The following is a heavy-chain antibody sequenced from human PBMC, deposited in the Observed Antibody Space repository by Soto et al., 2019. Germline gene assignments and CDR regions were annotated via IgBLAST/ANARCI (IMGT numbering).Heavy chain of an antibody. CDR1: GGSISSSNW. Sequence: QVQLQESGPGLVKPSGTLSLTCAVSGGSISSSNWWSWVRQPPGKGLEWIGEIYHSGSTNYNPSLKSRVTISVDKSKNQFSLKLSSVTAADTAVYYCASRTPYCSGGSCYGYYYYGMDVWGQGTTVTVSS. CDR2: IYHSGST. D-gene: IGHD2-15*01. V-gene: IGHV4-4*02. J-gene: IGHJ6*02. CDR3: ASRTPYCSGGSCYGYYYYGMDV.